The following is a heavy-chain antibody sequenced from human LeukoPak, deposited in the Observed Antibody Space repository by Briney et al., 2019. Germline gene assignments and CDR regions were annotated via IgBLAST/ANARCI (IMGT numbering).Heavy chain of an antibody. Sequence: GASVKVSCKASGYTFTGYYMHWVRQAPGQGRECMGWINPNSGGTNYAQKFQGRVTMTRDTSISTAYMELSRLRSDDTAVYYCARDYEATVTTFDYWGQGTLVTVSS. V-gene: IGHV1-2*02. D-gene: IGHD4-11*01. CDR3: ARDYEATVTTFDY. CDR2: INPNSGGT. J-gene: IGHJ4*02. CDR1: GYTFTGYY.